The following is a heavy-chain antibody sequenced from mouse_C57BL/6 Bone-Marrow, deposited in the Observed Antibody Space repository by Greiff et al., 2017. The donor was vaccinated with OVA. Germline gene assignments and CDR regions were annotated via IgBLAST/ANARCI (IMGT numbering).Heavy chain of an antibody. CDR2: ISSGSSTI. D-gene: IGHD2-1*01. J-gene: IGHJ4*01. V-gene: IGHV5-17*01. CDR3: ARGGNYHYYARDY. Sequence: EVMLVASGGGLVKPGGSLKLSCAASGFTFSDYGMHWVRQAPETGLEWVAYISSGSSTIYYADTVKGRFTISRDNAKNTLFLQMTSRRAEDTAMYYWARGGNYHYYARDYWGQGTSVTVSS. CDR1: GFTFSDYG.